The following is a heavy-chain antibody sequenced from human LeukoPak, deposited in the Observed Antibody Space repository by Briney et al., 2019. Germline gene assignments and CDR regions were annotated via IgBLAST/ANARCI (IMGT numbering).Heavy chain of an antibody. D-gene: IGHD6-19*01. CDR2: IYHSGST. CDR3: ARAMYSSGWYGGYYYYYMDV. V-gene: IGHV4-38-2*02. CDR1: GYSISSGYY. J-gene: IGHJ6*03. Sequence: SETLSLTCTVSGYSISSGYYWGWIRQPPGKGLEWIGSIYHSGSTYYNPSLKSRVTISVDTSKNQFSLKLSSVTAADTAVYYCARAMYSSGWYGGYYYYYMDVWGKGTTVTVSS.